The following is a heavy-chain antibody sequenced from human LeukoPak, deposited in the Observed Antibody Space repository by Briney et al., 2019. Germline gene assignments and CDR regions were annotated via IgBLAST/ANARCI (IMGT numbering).Heavy chain of an antibody. Sequence: PGGSLRLSCAASGFTFSSYAMHWVRQAPGKGLEWVAVISYDGSNKYYADSVKGRFTISRDNSKNTLYLQMNSLRAEDTAVYYCAKGRVVVVDYWGQGTLVTVSS. J-gene: IGHJ4*02. CDR2: ISYDGSNK. V-gene: IGHV3-30-3*01. CDR1: GFTFSSYA. D-gene: IGHD2-15*01. CDR3: AKGRVVVVDY.